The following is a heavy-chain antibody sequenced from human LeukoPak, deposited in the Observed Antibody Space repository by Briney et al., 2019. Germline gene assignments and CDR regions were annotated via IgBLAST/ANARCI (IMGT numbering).Heavy chain of an antibody. CDR1: GITFSRSW. CDR2: IKEDGGEI. D-gene: IGHD2-15*01. J-gene: IGHJ4*02. CDR3: ARNRGGRSGLDD. V-gene: IGHV3-7*04. Sequence: GGSLRLSCAASGITFSRSWMSWVRQAPGKGLEWVAFIKEDGGEIFYVDSVKGRFTISRDNAENSLYLQMNSLRAEDTAVYYCARNRGGRSGLDDWGQGTLVTVSS.